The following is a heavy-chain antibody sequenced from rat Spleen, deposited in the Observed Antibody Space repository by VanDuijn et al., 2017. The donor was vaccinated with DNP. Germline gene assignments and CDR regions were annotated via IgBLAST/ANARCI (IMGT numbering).Heavy chain of an antibody. CDR2: IRSDEST. CDR3: ARSQGYYYDGSYYPFAY. D-gene: IGHD1-12*02. V-gene: IGHV2-19*01. J-gene: IGHJ3*01. CDR1: GFSLTDFS. Sequence: QVQLKESGPGLVQPSQTLSLTCTVSGFSLTDFSVHWVRQPPGKGLEWMGRIRSDESTDYNSALKSRLSISRDTSKSQVFLKMNSVQTEDTAMYFCARSQGYYYDGSYYPFAYWGQGTLVTVSS.